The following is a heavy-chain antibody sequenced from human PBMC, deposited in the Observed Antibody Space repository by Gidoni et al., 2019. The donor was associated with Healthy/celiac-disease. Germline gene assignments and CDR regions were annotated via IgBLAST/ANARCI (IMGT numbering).Heavy chain of an antibody. J-gene: IGHJ5*02. Sequence: QVQLQQWGAGLLKPSETLSLTCAVYGGSFSGYYWSWIRQPPGKGLEWIGEINHSGSTNYNPSLKSRVTISVDTSKIQFSLKLSSVTAADTAVYYCASSGGPTWIQLWLRGGFDPWGQGTLVTVSS. CDR3: ASSGGPTWIQLWLRGGFDP. CDR1: GGSFSGYY. V-gene: IGHV4-34*01. D-gene: IGHD5-18*01. CDR2: INHSGST.